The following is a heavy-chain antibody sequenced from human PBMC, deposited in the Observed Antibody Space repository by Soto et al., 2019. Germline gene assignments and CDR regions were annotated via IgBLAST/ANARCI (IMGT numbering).Heavy chain of an antibody. J-gene: IGHJ4*02. CDR1: GFTFSSYA. CDR2: ISYDGSNK. Sequence: PGGSLRLSCAASGFTFSSYAMHWVRQAPGKGLEWVAVISYDGSNKYYADSVKGRFTISRDNSKNTLYLQMNSLRAEDTAVYYCANGGYYYDSSGYYHDYWGQGTLVTVSS. V-gene: IGHV3-30-3*01. D-gene: IGHD3-22*01. CDR3: ANGGYYYDSSGYYHDY.